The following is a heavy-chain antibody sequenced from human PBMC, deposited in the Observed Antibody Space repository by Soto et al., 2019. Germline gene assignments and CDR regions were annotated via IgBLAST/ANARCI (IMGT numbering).Heavy chain of an antibody. CDR1: GGSISSYY. V-gene: IGHV4-59*01. CDR3: ARDTWVRYFDRPYYYYYGMDV. D-gene: IGHD3-9*01. CDR2: IYYSGST. Sequence: SETLSLTCTVSGGSISSYYWSWIRQPPGKGLEWIGYIYYSGSTNYNPSLKSRVTISVDTSKNQFSLKLSSVTAADTAVYYCARDTWVRYFDRPYYYYYGMDVWGQGTTVTVS. J-gene: IGHJ6*02.